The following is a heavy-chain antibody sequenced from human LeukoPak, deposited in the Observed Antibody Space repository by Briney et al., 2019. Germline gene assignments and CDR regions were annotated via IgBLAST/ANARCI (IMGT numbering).Heavy chain of an antibody. CDR2: IWYDASNK. Sequence: PGGSLRLACAASGSTLSSFGMHWVRQAPGKGLEWVAVIWYDASNKYYADSVKGRFTISRDNSKNTLYLQMNSLRDDDTAVYYCVRGVGVSRFNYLDPWGQGTLVIVSS. J-gene: IGHJ5*02. CDR1: GSTLSSFG. CDR3: VRGVGVSRFNYLDP. V-gene: IGHV3-33*08. D-gene: IGHD1-7*01.